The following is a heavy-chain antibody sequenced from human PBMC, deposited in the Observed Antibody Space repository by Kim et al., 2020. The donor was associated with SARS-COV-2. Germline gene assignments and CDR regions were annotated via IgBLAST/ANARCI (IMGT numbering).Heavy chain of an antibody. CDR3: AREGGRRWLQHTGYYYYGMDV. J-gene: IGHJ6*02. D-gene: IGHD5-12*01. Sequence: GGSLRLFCAASGFTFSDYYMSWIRQAPGKGLEWVSYISSSGSTIYYADSVKGRFTISRDNAKNSLYLQMNSLRAEDTAVYYCAREGGRRWLQHTGYYYYGMDVWGQGTTVTVSS. CDR1: GFTFSDYY. CDR2: ISSSGSTI. V-gene: IGHV3-11*01.